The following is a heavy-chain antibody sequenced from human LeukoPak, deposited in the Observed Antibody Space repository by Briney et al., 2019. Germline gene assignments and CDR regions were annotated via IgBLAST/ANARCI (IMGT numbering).Heavy chain of an antibody. CDR1: GFTFRNYW. J-gene: IGHJ3*02. Sequence: GGSLRLSCAASGFTFRNYWMHWVRQAPGKGLVWVSRLNSDGSSTSNADSVKGRFTISRDNAKNTLNLQMNSLRAEDTAVYYCAREAAFDMWGQGTMVTVSS. V-gene: IGHV3-74*01. CDR3: AREAAFDM. CDR2: LNSDGSST.